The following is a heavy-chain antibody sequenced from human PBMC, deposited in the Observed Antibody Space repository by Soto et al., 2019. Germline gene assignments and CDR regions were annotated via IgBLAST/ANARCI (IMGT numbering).Heavy chain of an antibody. D-gene: IGHD2-21*02. J-gene: IGHJ6*02. V-gene: IGHV4-59*01. CDR3: ARDLWGYCGTDCYPLDV. Sequence: PSETLSLTCTVSGASITTYYWSWFRQPPGQGLEWIGYIYHTGSTNYNPSFKSRVTISVDTSKNQFSLKLNSVTAADTAVYYCARDLWGYCGTDCYPLDVWGQGTTVTVSS. CDR1: GASITTYY. CDR2: IYHTGST.